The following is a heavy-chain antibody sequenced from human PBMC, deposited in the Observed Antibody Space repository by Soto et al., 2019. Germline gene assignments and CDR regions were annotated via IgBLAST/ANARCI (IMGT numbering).Heavy chain of an antibody. Sequence: EVQLVESGGGLVQPGRSLRLSCAASGFTFDDYAMHWVRQAPGKGLEWVSGISWNSGSIGYADSVKGRFTISRDNAKNSLYLQMNSLRAEDTALYYCAKADYGDEPGTRYYYYYYMDVWGKGTTVTVSS. CDR3: AKADYGDEPGTRYYYYYYMDV. CDR1: GFTFDDYA. D-gene: IGHD4-17*01. CDR2: ISWNSGSI. J-gene: IGHJ6*03. V-gene: IGHV3-9*01.